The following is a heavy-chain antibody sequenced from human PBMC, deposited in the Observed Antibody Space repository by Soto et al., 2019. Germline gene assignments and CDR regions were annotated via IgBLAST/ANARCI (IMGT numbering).Heavy chain of an antibody. V-gene: IGHV1-3*04. CDR3: ASRGYDFWSGLDP. D-gene: IGHD3-3*01. CDR2: INTGNGHT. J-gene: IGHJ5*02. CDR1: GYTFTAYC. Sequence: ASVKVSGKASGYTFTAYCIHWVLQAPGQRLEWMGWINTGNGHTKYSQKFQGRVTITRDTSARTAYMELNSLRSEDTAVYYCASRGYDFWSGLDPWGQGTLVTVSS.